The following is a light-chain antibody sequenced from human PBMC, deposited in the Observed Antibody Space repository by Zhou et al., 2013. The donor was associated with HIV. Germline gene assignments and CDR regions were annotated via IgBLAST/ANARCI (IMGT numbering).Light chain of an antibody. CDR2: DAS. V-gene: IGKV1-17*01. CDR1: RAVRSD. Sequence: DIQMSQSPFSLTASIGDRVTIKCWPSRAVRSDFAWFQQKPGQAPKRLIYDASILQSGVPSRFNGSGSGSEFILTISSLQPEDVATYYCLQHHSYPPTFGQGTKVE. CDR3: LQHHSYPPT. J-gene: IGKJ1*01.